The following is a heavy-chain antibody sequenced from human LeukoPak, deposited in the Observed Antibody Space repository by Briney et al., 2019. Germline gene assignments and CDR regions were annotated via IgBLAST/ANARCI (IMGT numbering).Heavy chain of an antibody. Sequence: GGSLRLSCAAPGFTFSSYAMSWVRQAPGKGLEWASAISGSGGSTYYADSVKGRFTISRDNSKNTLYLQMNSLRAEDTAVYYCAKVEGYYYDSSGYYPNWGQGTLVTVSS. D-gene: IGHD3-22*01. CDR2: ISGSGGST. CDR3: AKVEGYYYDSSGYYPN. V-gene: IGHV3-23*01. CDR1: GFTFSSYA. J-gene: IGHJ4*02.